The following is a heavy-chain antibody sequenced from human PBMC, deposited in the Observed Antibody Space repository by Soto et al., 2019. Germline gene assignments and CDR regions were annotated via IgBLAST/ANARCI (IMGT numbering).Heavy chain of an antibody. J-gene: IGHJ4*02. Sequence: PRLSCAASGLTVSSHYMSWVRQGPGKGLEWVSVIYKGGGTFYADSVKGRFTISRDNSQNTVFLQMNSLRAEDTAVYYCASTRDSGTSYYFDSWGQGTLVTVSS. CDR1: GLTVSSHY. V-gene: IGHV3-53*01. D-gene: IGHD1-26*01. CDR2: IYKGGGT. CDR3: ASTRDSGTSYYFDS.